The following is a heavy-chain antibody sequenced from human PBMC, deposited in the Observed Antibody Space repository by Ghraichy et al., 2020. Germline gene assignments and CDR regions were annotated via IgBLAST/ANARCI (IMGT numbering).Heavy chain of an antibody. CDR3: ARDTSGYDPSYYYYRDV. V-gene: IGHV4-30-2*01. CDR2: IYHSGST. CDR1: GGSISSGGYS. Sequence: SETLSLTCAVSGGSISSGGYSWSWIRQPPGKGLEWIGYIYHSGSTYYNPSLKSRVTISVDRSKNQFSLKLSSVTAADTAVYYCARDTSGYDPSYYYYRDVWGKGTTVTVSS. D-gene: IGHD5-12*01. J-gene: IGHJ6*03.